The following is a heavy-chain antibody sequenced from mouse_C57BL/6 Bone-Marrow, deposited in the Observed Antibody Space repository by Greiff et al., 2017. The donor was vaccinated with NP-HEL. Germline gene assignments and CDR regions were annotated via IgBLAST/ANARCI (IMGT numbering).Heavy chain of an antibody. CDR1: GYAFSSSW. J-gene: IGHJ2*01. V-gene: IGHV1-82*01. D-gene: IGHD1-1*01. CDR3: ARMVYYYGSSSYFDY. Sequence: QVQLQQSGPELVKPGASVKISCKASGYAFSSSWMNRVKQRPGKGLEWIGRIYPGDGDTNYNGKFKGKATLTADKSSSTAYMQLSSLTSEDSAVYFCARMVYYYGSSSYFDYWGQGTTLTVSS. CDR2: IYPGDGDT.